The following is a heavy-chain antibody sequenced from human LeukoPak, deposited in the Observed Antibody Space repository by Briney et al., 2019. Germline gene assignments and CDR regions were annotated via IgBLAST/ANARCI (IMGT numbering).Heavy chain of an antibody. CDR2: IYPGDSDT. D-gene: IGHD3-22*01. V-gene: IGHV5-51*01. J-gene: IGHJ5*02. CDR3: ARRAYYDSSGYNWFDP. Sequence: GESLKISCKGSGYSFTSYWVGWVRQMPGKGLEWMGIIYPGDSDTRYSPSFQGQVTISADKSISTAYLQWSSLKASDTAMYYCARRAYYDSSGYNWFDPWGQGTLVTVSS. CDR1: GYSFTSYW.